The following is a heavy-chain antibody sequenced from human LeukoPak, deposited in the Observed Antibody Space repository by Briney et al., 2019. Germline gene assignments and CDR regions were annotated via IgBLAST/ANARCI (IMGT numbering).Heavy chain of an antibody. D-gene: IGHD1-26*01. J-gene: IGHJ3*02. V-gene: IGHV1-2*02. CDR3: ARVLTAYYYLLDDAFDI. CDR1: GYTFTGYY. Sequence: ASVKVSCKASGYTFTGYYMHWVRQAPGQGLEWMGWINPNTGGTNYAQKFQGRVTMTRDTSISTAYMELSRLTSDDTAVYYCARVLTAYYYLLDDAFDIWGQGTVVTVSS. CDR2: INPNTGGT.